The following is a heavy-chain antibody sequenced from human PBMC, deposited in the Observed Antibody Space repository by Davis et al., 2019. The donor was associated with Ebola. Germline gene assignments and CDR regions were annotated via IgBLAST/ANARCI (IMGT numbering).Heavy chain of an antibody. D-gene: IGHD2-8*02. CDR2: ISSSSSYI. V-gene: IGHV3-21*05. CDR3: AEIYWVRYGMDV. CDR1: GFTFSSYS. Sequence: GESLKISCAASGFTFSSYSMNWVRQAPGKGLEWVSYISSSSSYIYYADSVKGRFTISRDNAKNSLYLQMNSLRAEDTAVYYCAEIYWVRYGMDVWGQGTTVTVSS. J-gene: IGHJ6*02.